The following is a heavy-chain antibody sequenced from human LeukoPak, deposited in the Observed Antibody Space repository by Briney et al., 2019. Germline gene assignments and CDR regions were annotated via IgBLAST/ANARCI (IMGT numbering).Heavy chain of an antibody. CDR3: ARGYSSGWYGYFDY. CDR1: GYTFTGYY. Sequence: GASVKVSCKASGYTFTGYYMHWVRQAPGQGLEWMGWINPNSGGTNYAQKFQGRVTMTRDTSISTAYMELSRLRSDDTAVYYCARGYSSGWYGYFDYWGQGTLVTVSS. J-gene: IGHJ4*02. V-gene: IGHV1-2*02. D-gene: IGHD6-19*01. CDR2: INPNSGGT.